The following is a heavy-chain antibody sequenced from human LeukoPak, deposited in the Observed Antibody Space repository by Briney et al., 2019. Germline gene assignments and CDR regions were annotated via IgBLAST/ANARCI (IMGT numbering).Heavy chain of an antibody. D-gene: IGHD3-9*01. Sequence: GGSLRLSCAASGFTFSSYAMHWVRQAPGKGLEWVAVISYDGSNKYYADSVKGRFTISRDNSKNTLYLQMNSLRAEDTAVYYCARASGSYNTDYWGQGTLVTVSS. V-gene: IGHV3-30-3*01. CDR2: ISYDGSNK. J-gene: IGHJ4*02. CDR3: ARASGSYNTDY. CDR1: GFTFSSYA.